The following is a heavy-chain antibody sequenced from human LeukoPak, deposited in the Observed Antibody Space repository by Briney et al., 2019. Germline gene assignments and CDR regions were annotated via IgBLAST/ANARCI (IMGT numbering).Heavy chain of an antibody. CDR2: ISWDGGSI. V-gene: IGHV3-9*01. CDR1: GFTFDDYA. D-gene: IGHD6-19*01. Sequence: PGRSLRLSCAAPGFTFDDYAMHWVRQAPGKGLEWVSGISWDGGSIGYADSVQGRFTVSRDNAKNSLYLQVNSLRPEDTAFYYCAKARSGSGWFSDFEYWGQGTLATVSS. CDR3: AKARSGSGWFSDFEY. J-gene: IGHJ4*02.